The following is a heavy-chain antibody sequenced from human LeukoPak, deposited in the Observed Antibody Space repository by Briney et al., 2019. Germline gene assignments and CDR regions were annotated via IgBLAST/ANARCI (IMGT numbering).Heavy chain of an antibody. V-gene: IGHV3-53*01. Sequence: GGSLRLSCAASGFTVSSCYMSWVRQAPGKGLEWVSVLYSDGTTYYRDSVKGRFTISRDNSKNTLYLQMDNLRVEDAAVYYCARGPGYLTDYWGRGTLVTVSS. CDR2: LYSDGTT. J-gene: IGHJ4*02. CDR1: GFTVSSCY. D-gene: IGHD2-15*01. CDR3: ARGPGYLTDY.